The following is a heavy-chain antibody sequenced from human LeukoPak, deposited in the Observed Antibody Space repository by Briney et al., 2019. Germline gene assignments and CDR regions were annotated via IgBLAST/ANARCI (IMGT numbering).Heavy chain of an antibody. V-gene: IGHV3-30*01. CDR3: ARGIAARPGIYYYYMDV. D-gene: IGHD6-6*01. Sequence: GRSLRLSCAASGFTFSSYAMHWVRQAPGKGLEWVAVISYDGSNKYYADSVKGRFTISRDNSKNTLYLQMNSLRAEDTAVYYCARGIAARPGIYYYYMDVWGKGTTVTVSS. CDR2: ISYDGSNK. J-gene: IGHJ6*03. CDR1: GFTFSSYA.